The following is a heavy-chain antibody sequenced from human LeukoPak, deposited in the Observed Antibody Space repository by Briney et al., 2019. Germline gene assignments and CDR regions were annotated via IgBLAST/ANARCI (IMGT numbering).Heavy chain of an antibody. CDR2: ISSSGSTI. J-gene: IGHJ5*02. D-gene: IGHD2-15*01. CDR3: ARGDIVVVVAAEGDNWFDP. Sequence: GGSLRLSCAASGFTFSSYEMNWVRQAPGKGLEWVSYISSSGSTIYYADSVKGRFTISRDNAKNSLYLQMNSLRAEDTAVYYCARGDIVVVVAAEGDNWFDPWGQGTLVTVSS. CDR1: GFTFSSYE. V-gene: IGHV3-48*03.